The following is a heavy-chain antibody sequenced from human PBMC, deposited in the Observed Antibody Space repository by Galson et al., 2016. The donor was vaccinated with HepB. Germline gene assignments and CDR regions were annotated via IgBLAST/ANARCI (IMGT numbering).Heavy chain of an antibody. CDR2: INSSGGNT. V-gene: IGHV1-46*01. CDR3: ARDQSRFKTYSDFWSGEVGPSPGYYFDY. J-gene: IGHJ4*02. Sequence: SVKVSCKASGYTFTSYYLHWVRQAPGQGLEWMGLINSSGGNTRYAQKFQGRVTRTRATSTSTVYMELSSLKSEDTAVYSCARDQSRFKTYSDFWSGEVGPSPGYYFDYWGQGTLVTVSS. D-gene: IGHD3-3*01. CDR1: GYTFTSYY.